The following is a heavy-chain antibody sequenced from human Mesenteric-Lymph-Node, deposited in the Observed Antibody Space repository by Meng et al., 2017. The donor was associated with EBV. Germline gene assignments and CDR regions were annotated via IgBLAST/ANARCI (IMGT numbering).Heavy chain of an antibody. D-gene: IGHD3-22*01. CDR1: GGSITRTTW. CDR3: AGASDISGYYGGLDY. CDR2: IYHSGRT. J-gene: IGHJ4*02. V-gene: IGHV4-4*02. Sequence: HRQERGPGLGKPSGTLSLTCTVSGGSITRTTWWNWVRQPPGKGLEWIGEIYHSGRTNCKPSLQSRVTMSVDKSQNHFSLKLTSVTAADTAVYYCAGASDISGYYGGLDYWGQGILVTVSS.